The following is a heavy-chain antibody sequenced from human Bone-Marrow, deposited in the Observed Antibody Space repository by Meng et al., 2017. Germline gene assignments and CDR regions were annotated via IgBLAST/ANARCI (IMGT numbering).Heavy chain of an antibody. V-gene: IGHV3-30*04. CDR1: GFTFSSYA. Sequence: GESLKISCAASGFTFSSYAMHWVRQAPGKGLECVAVISYDGSNKYYADSVKGRFTISRDNAKNSVYLQMGSLRAEDTAIYYCARDPDELLGANFHFWGQGTLVTVSS. CDR2: ISYDGSNK. J-gene: IGHJ4*02. D-gene: IGHD1-26*01. CDR3: ARDPDELLGANFHF.